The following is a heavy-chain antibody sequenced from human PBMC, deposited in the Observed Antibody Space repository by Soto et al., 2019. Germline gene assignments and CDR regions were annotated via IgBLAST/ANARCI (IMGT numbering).Heavy chain of an antibody. CDR3: ARDVAGYDILTGYSAFQH. D-gene: IGHD3-9*01. J-gene: IGHJ1*01. V-gene: IGHV3-11*01. Sequence: QVQLVESGGGLVKPGGSLRLSCAASGFTFSDYYMSWIRQAPGKGLEWVSYISSSGSTIYYADSGKGRFTISRDNAKNSLYLQMNSLRAADTAVYYCARDVAGYDILTGYSAFQHWGQGTLVTVSS. CDR2: ISSSGSTI. CDR1: GFTFSDYY.